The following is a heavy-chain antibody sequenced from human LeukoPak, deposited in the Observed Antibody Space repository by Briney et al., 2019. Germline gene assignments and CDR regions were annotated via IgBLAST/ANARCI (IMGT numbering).Heavy chain of an antibody. D-gene: IGHD2-2*02. CDR2: INHSGST. CDR1: GGSFRGYY. Sequence: SETLSLTCAVYGGSFRGYYWGGIRQPPGKGREWIGEINHSGSTNYNPSLKSRVTISVDTSKNQFSLKLSSVTAADTAVYYCARPRYQLLYAFDIWGQGTMVTVSS. V-gene: IGHV4-34*01. CDR3: ARPRYQLLYAFDI. J-gene: IGHJ3*02.